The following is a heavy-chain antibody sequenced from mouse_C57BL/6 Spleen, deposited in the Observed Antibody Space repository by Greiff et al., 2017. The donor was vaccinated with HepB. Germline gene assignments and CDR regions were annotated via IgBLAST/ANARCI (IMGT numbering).Heavy chain of an antibody. V-gene: IGHV14-4*01. D-gene: IGHD2-5*01. CDR2: IDPENGDT. CDR3: TTLSNPFAY. CDR1: GFNIKDDY. Sequence: EVQLKESGAELVRPGASVKLSCTASGFNIKDDYMHWVKQRPEQGLEWIGWIDPENGDTEYASKFQGKATITADTSSNTAYLQLSSLTSEDTAVYYCTTLSNPFAYWGQVTLVTVSA. J-gene: IGHJ3*01.